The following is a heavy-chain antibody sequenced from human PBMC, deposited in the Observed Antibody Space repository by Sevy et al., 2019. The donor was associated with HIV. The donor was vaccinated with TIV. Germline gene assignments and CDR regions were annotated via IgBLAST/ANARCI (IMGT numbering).Heavy chain of an antibody. CDR2: ISGSGGST. CDR1: GFTFSSYA. Sequence: GGSLRLSCAASGFTFSSYAMSWVRQAPGKGLEWVSAISGSGGSTYYADSVKGRFTISRDNSKNTLYLQMNSLRAEDTAVYYCAKDEYYDFWSGYSRAYYYYGMDVWGQGTTVTVSS. V-gene: IGHV3-23*01. CDR3: AKDEYYDFWSGYSRAYYYYGMDV. D-gene: IGHD3-3*01. J-gene: IGHJ6*02.